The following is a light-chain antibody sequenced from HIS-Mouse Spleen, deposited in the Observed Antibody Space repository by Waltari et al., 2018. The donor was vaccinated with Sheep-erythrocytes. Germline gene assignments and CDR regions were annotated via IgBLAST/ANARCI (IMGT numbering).Light chain of an antibody. CDR3: CSYAGSYNHV. J-gene: IGLJ1*01. CDR1: SSNIGNNA. V-gene: IGLV1-36*01. Sequence: QSVLTQPPSVSEAPRQRVTISCSGSSSNIGNNAVNWYQQLPGKAPKLLIYYDDLLPSGVSDRFSGSNSGNTDSLTISGLQAEDEADYYCCSYAGSYNHVFATGTKVTVL. CDR2: YDD.